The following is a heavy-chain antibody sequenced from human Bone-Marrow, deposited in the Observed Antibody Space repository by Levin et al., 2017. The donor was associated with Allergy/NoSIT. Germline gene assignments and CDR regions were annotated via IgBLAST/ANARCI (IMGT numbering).Heavy chain of an antibody. CDR3: ARGGARSSYWYFDL. D-gene: IGHD6-6*01. Sequence: SGGSLRLSCAAFGFTFSDSYMSWIRQAPGKGLEWVSYISSSSSHTNYADSVKGRFTVARDNAKNSLYLQMNSLRADDTAVYYCARGGARSSYWYFDLWGRGTLVTVSS. CDR2: ISSSSSHT. V-gene: IGHV3-11*05. J-gene: IGHJ2*01. CDR1: GFTFSDSY.